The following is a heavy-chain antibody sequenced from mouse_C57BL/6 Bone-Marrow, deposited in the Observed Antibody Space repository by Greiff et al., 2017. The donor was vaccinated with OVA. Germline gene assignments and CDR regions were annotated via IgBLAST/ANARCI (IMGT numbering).Heavy chain of an antibody. CDR3: AIPLLLRQWGFAY. V-gene: IGHV1-74*01. Sequence: VQLQQPGAELVKPGASVKVSCKASGYTFTSYWMHWVKQRPGQGLEWIGRIHPSDSDTNYNQKFKGKATLTVDKSSSTAYMQLSSLTSEDSAVYYCAIPLLLRQWGFAYWGQGTLVTVSA. D-gene: IGHD1-1*01. CDR2: IHPSDSDT. CDR1: GYTFTSYW. J-gene: IGHJ3*01.